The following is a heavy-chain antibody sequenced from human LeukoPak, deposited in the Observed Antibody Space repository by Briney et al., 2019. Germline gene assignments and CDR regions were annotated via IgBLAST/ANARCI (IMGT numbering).Heavy chain of an antibody. V-gene: IGHV4-34*01. CDR3: ARGFKGPSPYYYGSGTALDY. J-gene: IGHJ4*02. D-gene: IGHD3-10*01. CDR2: INHSGST. Sequence: SETLSLTCAVYGGSFSGYYWSWIRQPPGKGLEWIGEINHSGSTNYNPSLKSRVTISVDTSKNQFSLKLSSVTAADTAVYYCARGFKGPSPYYYGSGTALDYWGQGTLVTVSS. CDR1: GGSFSGYY.